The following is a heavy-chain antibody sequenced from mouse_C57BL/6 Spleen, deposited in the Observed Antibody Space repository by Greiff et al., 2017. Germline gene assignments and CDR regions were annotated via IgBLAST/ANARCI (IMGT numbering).Heavy chain of an antibody. CDR2: INYDGSST. Sequence: EVKLVESEGGLVQPGSSMKLSCTASGFTFSDYYMAWVRQVPEKGLEWVANINYDGSSTYYLDSLKSRFIISRDNAKNILYLQMSSLKSEDTATYYCARDRGGALLFDYWGQGTTLTVSS. J-gene: IGHJ2*01. CDR3: ARDRGGALLFDY. D-gene: IGHD1-1*02. CDR1: GFTFSDYY. V-gene: IGHV5-16*01.